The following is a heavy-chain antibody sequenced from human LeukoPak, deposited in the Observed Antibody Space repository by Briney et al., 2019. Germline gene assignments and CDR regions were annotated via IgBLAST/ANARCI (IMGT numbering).Heavy chain of an antibody. V-gene: IGHV6-1*01. CDR3: ARGRASAFDY. CDR2: TYQRSKWSS. Sequence: SQTLSLTCVISGDSLSSSGDAWNWIRQTPSGRLEWLGRTYQRSKWSSDYALSVRSRITVDPDTSKNQFSLQLYSVTPEDTAVYYCARGRASAFDYWDQGTLVTVSS. D-gene: IGHD6-13*01. CDR1: GDSLSSSGDA. J-gene: IGHJ4*02.